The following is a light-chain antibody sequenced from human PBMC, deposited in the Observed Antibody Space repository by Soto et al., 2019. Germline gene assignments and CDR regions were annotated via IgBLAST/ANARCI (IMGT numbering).Light chain of an antibody. CDR1: QSVSSN. V-gene: IGKV3-15*01. CDR3: QQYNNWPPIT. CDR2: GAY. J-gene: IGKJ5*01. Sequence: EIVMTQSPATLSVSPGERATLSCRASQSVSSNLAWYQQKPGQAPRLLIYGAYTRATGIPARFSGSGSRTKFTLTISSLQSEDFAIYYCQQYNNWPPITFGQGTRLEIK.